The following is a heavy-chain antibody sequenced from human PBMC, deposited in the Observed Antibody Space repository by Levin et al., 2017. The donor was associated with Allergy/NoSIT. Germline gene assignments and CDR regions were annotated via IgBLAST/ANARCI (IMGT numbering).Heavy chain of an antibody. D-gene: IGHD2-15*01. CDR2: IYSAGTT. Sequence: GESLKISCAASGFSVSSNSMSWVRQAPGKGLEWVSVIYSAGTTYYADSVRGRFTISRDNSKSTLYLQMNSLRAEDTAVYYCARGGATRGSCSGGSGLFDYWGQGTLVTVSS. V-gene: IGHV3-53*01. CDR3: ARGGATRGSCSGGSGLFDY. CDR1: GFSVSSNS. J-gene: IGHJ4*02.